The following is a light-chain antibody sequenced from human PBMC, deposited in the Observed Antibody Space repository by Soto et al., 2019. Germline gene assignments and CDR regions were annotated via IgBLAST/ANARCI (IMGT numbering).Light chain of an antibody. CDR3: QQYNNWPYT. J-gene: IGKJ2*01. CDR1: QSVSSN. Sequence: EIVMTQSPATLSVSPGERATLSCRASQSVSSNLAWYQQKPGQAPRLLIYGASTRATGIPARFSGSGPGTEFPLTISSLQSEDVAVYYCQQYNNWPYTFGQGTKLEIK. CDR2: GAS. V-gene: IGKV3-15*01.